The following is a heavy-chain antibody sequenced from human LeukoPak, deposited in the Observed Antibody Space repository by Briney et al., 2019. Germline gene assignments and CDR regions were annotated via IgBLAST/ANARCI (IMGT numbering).Heavy chain of an antibody. CDR2: IYYSGST. Sequence: PSETLSLTCTVSGGSISSYYWSWIRQPPGKGLEWIGYIYYSGSTNYNPSLKSRVTISVDTSKNQFSLKLSSVTAADTAVYYCARETPAIFGVGHRLLDAFDIWGQGTMVTVSS. CDR3: ARETPAIFGVGHRLLDAFDI. CDR1: GGSISSYY. J-gene: IGHJ3*02. D-gene: IGHD3-3*01. V-gene: IGHV4-59*01.